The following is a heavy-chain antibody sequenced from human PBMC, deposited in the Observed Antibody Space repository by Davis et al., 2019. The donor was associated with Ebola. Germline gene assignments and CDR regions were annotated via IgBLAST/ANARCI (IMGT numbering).Heavy chain of an antibody. CDR2: INHSGST. CDR3: ARRDLLIQYGMDV. V-gene: IGHV4-34*01. D-gene: IGHD2-21*01. J-gene: IGHJ6*02. Sequence: QTLSLTCAVYGGSFSGYYWSWIRQPPGKELEWIGEINHSGSTNYNPSLKSRVTISVDTSKNQFSLKLSSVTAADTAVYYCARRDLLIQYGMDVWGQGTTVTVSS. CDR1: GGSFSGYY.